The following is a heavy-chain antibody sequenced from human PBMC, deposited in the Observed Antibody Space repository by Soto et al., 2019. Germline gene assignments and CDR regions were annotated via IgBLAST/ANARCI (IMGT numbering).Heavy chain of an antibody. D-gene: IGHD3-16*01. CDR1: GGSVSSGRYF. Sequence: QVQLQESGPGLVKPSETLSLTCTVSGGSVSSGRYFWSWIRQPPGKGLEWIAYVYYSGNTNYNPSLRSRVTISLDSSKNHFSLNPSFGTAADTTLYYCARAPRTAVGGGDYWGQGILVTVSS. CDR3: ARAPRTAVGGGDY. V-gene: IGHV4-61*03. J-gene: IGHJ4*02. CDR2: VYYSGNT.